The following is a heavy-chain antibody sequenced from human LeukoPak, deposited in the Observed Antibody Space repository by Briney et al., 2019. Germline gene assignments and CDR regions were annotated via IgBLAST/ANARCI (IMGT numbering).Heavy chain of an antibody. CDR3: AKGVGDFWSGPFDY. CDR1: GFSVSSNY. D-gene: IGHD3-3*01. V-gene: IGHV3-53*01. Sequence: GGSLRLSCAASGFSVSSNYMSWVRQAPGKGLEWVSVIYSDGSTYYADSVKGRFTISRDNSKNTLYLQMNSLRAEDTAVYYCAKGVGDFWSGPFDYWGQGTLVTVSS. CDR2: IYSDGST. J-gene: IGHJ4*02.